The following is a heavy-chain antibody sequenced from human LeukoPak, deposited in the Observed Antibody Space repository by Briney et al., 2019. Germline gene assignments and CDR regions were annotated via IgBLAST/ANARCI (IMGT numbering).Heavy chain of an antibody. Sequence: ASVKVSCKASVYTFTSYYMHWVRQAPGQGLEWMGWMNPNSGNTGYAQKFQGRVTITRNTSISTVYMELSSLRSEDTAVYYCARGRWDTVNASYYYYYYMDVGGKGTTVTVSS. V-gene: IGHV1-8*03. J-gene: IGHJ6*03. CDR2: MNPNSGNT. CDR3: ARGRWDTVNASYYYYYYMDV. D-gene: IGHD4-17*01. CDR1: VYTFTSYY.